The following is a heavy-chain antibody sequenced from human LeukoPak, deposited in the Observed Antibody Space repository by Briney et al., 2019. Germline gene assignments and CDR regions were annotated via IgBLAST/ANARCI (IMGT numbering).Heavy chain of an antibody. Sequence: GGSLRLSCAASGFTFSSYGMHWVRQAPGKGLERVAVIWYDGSNKYYADSVKGRFTISRDNSKNTLYLQMNSLRAEDTAVYYCARGAGYSSGWYVGFDYWGQGTLVTVSS. CDR3: ARGAGYSSGWYVGFDY. V-gene: IGHV3-33*01. J-gene: IGHJ4*02. CDR1: GFTFSSYG. D-gene: IGHD6-19*01. CDR2: IWYDGSNK.